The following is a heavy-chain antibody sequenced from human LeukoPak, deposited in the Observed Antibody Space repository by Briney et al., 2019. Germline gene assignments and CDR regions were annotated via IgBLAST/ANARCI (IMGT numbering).Heavy chain of an antibody. V-gene: IGHV1-2*02. Sequence: GASVKVSCKASGYTFSDYYIHWVRQAPGQGLEWMGWINPNSGGTNYAQKFQGRVTMTRDTSISTAYMELSRLRSDDTAVYYCARGGLQTWYYYMDVWGKGTTVTVSS. CDR2: INPNSGGT. CDR3: ARGGLQTWYYYMDV. CDR1: GYTFSDYY. J-gene: IGHJ6*03.